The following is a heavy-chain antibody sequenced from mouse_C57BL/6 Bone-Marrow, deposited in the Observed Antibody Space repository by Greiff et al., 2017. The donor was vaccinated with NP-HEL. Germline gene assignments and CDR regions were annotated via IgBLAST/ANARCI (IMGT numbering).Heavy chain of an antibody. V-gene: IGHV1-22*01. CDR2: INPNNGGT. CDR3: AREFGYSAWFAY. D-gene: IGHD2-3*01. CDR1: GYTFTDYN. Sequence: VQLQQSGPELVKPGASVKMSCKASGYTFTDYNMHWVKQSHGKSLEWIGYINPNNGGTSYNQKFKGKATLTVNKSSSTAYMELRSLTSEDSAVYYGAREFGYSAWFAYWGQGKLVTVSA. J-gene: IGHJ3*01.